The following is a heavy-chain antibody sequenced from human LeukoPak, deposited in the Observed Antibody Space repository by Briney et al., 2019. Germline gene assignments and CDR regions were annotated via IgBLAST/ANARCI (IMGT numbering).Heavy chain of an antibody. J-gene: IGHJ5*02. V-gene: IGHV3-30*02. D-gene: IGHD6-13*01. CDR2: IRYDGSNK. CDR1: GFTFSSYG. CDR3: AKENSSSWPSSWCDP. Sequence: PGGSLRLSCAASGFTFSSYGMHWVRQAPGKGLEWVAFIRYDGSNKYYADSVKGRFTISRDNSKNTLYLQMNSLRAEDTAVYYCAKENSSSWPSSWCDPWGEGTMVTVSS.